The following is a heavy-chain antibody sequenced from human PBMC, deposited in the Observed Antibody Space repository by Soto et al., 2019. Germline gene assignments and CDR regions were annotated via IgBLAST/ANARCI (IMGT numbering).Heavy chain of an antibody. CDR1: GGSISSGGYY. CDR2: IYFSGST. Sequence: SETLSLTCTVSGGSISSGGYYWSWIRQHPGKGLEWIGYIYFSGSTYYNPSLKSRVTISVDTSENQFSLKLSSVTAADTAVYSCARGIVVVPAAYFDSWGQGVLVTVSS. J-gene: IGHJ4*02. CDR3: ARGIVVVPAAYFDS. D-gene: IGHD2-2*01. V-gene: IGHV4-31*03.